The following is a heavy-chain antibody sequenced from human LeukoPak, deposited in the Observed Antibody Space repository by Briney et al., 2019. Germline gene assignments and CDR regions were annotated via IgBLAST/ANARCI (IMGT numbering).Heavy chain of an antibody. D-gene: IGHD1-14*01. CDR1: GGSISSSSYY. Sequence: SETLSLTCTVSGGSISSSSYYWGWIRQPPGKGLEWIGSIYYSGSTYYNPSLKSRVTISVDTSKNQFSLKLSSVTAADTAVYYCARLPLPGGGYGMDVWGQGTTVTVSS. J-gene: IGHJ6*02. CDR2: IYYSGST. CDR3: ARLPLPGGGYGMDV. V-gene: IGHV4-39*07.